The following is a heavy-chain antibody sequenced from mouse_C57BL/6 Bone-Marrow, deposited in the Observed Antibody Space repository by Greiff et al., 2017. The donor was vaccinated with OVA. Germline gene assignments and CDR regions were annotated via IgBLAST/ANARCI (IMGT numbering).Heavy chain of an antibody. V-gene: IGHV1-15*01. CDR1: GYTFTDYE. J-gene: IGHJ4*01. CDR2: IDPETGGT. CDR3: TERAYAMDY. Sequence: QVQLKQSGAELVRPGASVTLSCKASGYTFTDYEMHWVKQTPVHGLEWIGAIDPETGGTAYNQKFKGKAILTADKSSSTAYMELRSLTSEDSAVYYCTERAYAMDYWGQGTSVTVSS.